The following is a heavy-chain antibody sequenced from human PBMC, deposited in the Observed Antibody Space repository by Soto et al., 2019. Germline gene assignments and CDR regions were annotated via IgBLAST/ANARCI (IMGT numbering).Heavy chain of an antibody. Sequence: SQTLSLTCAISGDSVSNNRAAWNWIRQSPSRGLEWLGRTYYRSQWSNDYAVSLKSRITITPDTSKNQFSLQLSSVTPEDTAVYYCVRERKYQLLSWYWFDSRGQGTLVTVSS. CDR3: VRERKYQLLSWYWFDS. J-gene: IGHJ5*01. D-gene: IGHD2-2*01. CDR1: GDSVSNNRAA. CDR2: TYYRSQWSN. V-gene: IGHV6-1*01.